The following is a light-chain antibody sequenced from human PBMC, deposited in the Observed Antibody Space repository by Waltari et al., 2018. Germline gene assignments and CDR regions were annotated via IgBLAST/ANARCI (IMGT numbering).Light chain of an antibody. CDR1: SSDVGGYNN. Sequence: HSAPPQPASASGSPAQSLTTSSTGTSSDVGGYNNVVWYQQHPGKVPKLLIFCVSNRPSGVSNRFSGSKSGNTASLTISGLQAEDESDYYCCSFTSRSTWVFGGGTKLTVL. V-gene: IGLV2-14*01. CDR3: CSFTSRSTWV. J-gene: IGLJ3*02. CDR2: CVS.